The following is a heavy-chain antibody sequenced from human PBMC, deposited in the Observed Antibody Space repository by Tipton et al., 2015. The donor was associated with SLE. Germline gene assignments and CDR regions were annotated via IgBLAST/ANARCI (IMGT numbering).Heavy chain of an antibody. CDR2: INPSGGST. Sequence: QVQLVQSGAEVKKPGSSVKVSCKASGGTFSSYAISWVRQAPGQGLEWMGIINPSGGSTSYAQKFQGRVTMTRDTSTSTVYMELSSLRSEDTAVYYCARGLTYGHQSDWLFYYYYYMDVWGKGTTVTVSS. CDR1: GGTFSSYA. D-gene: IGHD4-17*01. CDR3: ARGLTYGHQSDWLFYYYYYMDV. J-gene: IGHJ6*03. V-gene: IGHV1-46*01.